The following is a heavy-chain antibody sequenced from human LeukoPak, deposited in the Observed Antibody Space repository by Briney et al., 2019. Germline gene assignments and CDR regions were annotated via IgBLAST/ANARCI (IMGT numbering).Heavy chain of an antibody. Sequence: PGGSLRLSCAASGFTFDGYAMHWVRQAPGKGLEWVSGISWNSGSIGYADSVKGRFTISRDNAKNSLYLQMNSLRAEDTALYYCAKDIDQLTYGDYAAFDIWGQGTMVTVSS. CDR2: ISWNSGSI. D-gene: IGHD4-17*01. V-gene: IGHV3-9*01. CDR1: GFTFDGYA. CDR3: AKDIDQLTYGDYAAFDI. J-gene: IGHJ3*02.